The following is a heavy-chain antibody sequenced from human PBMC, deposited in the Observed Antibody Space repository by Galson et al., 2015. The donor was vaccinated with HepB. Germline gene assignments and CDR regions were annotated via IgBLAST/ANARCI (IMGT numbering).Heavy chain of an antibody. CDR1: GGTFSSYA. D-gene: IGHD1-14*01. CDR3: ARDRYYYYYMDV. CDR2: ISTYNGNT. Sequence: SVKVSCKASGGTFSSYAISWVRQAPGQGLEWMGWISTYNGNTNYAQNLQGRVTMTTDTSTTTAYMELRSLRSADTAVYYCARDRYYYYYMDVWGKGTTVTVSS. V-gene: IGHV1-18*01. J-gene: IGHJ6*03.